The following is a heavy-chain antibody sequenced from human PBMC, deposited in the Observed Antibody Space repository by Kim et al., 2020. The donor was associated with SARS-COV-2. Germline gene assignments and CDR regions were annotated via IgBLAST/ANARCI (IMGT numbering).Heavy chain of an antibody. Sequence: SETLSLTCTVSGGSISSSSYYWGWIRQPPGKGLEWIGSIYYSGSTYYNPSLKSRVTISVDTSKNQFSLKLSSVTAADTAVYYCARQSRFTINWFDPWGQGTLVTVSS. CDR2: IYYSGST. CDR1: GGSISSSSYY. V-gene: IGHV4-39*01. D-gene: IGHD3-10*01. CDR3: ARQSRFTINWFDP. J-gene: IGHJ5*02.